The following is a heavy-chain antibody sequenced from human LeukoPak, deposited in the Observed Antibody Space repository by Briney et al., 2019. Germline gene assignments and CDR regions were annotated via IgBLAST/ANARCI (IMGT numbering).Heavy chain of an antibody. D-gene: IGHD1-26*01. V-gene: IGHV1-2*02. Sequence: GASVKVSCKASGYTFTGYYIHWVRQAPGQGLEWMGWVNPNSGGTNYAQKFQGRVTMTRDTSVRTAYMELRRLTSDGTAVYYCARVKVFGGATFNDYWGQGTLVTVSS. J-gene: IGHJ4*02. CDR3: ARVKVFGGATFNDY. CDR1: GYTFTGYY. CDR2: VNPNSGGT.